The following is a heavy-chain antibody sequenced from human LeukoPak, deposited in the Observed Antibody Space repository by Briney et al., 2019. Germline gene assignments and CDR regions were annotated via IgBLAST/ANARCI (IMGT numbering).Heavy chain of an antibody. CDR3: ARLFPDYDILTGYSAYYFDY. J-gene: IGHJ4*02. CDR1: GGSISSYY. Sequence: PSETLSLTCTVSGGSISSYYWSWIRQPPGKGLEWIGYIYYSGSTNYNPSLKSRVTISVDTSKNQFSLKLSSVTAADTAVYYCARLFPDYDILTGYSAYYFDYWGQGTLVTVSS. D-gene: IGHD3-9*01. V-gene: IGHV4-59*01. CDR2: IYYSGST.